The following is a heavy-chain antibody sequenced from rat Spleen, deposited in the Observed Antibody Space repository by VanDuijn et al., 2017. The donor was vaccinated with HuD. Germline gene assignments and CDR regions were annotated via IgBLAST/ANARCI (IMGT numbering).Heavy chain of an antibody. D-gene: IGHD1-12*03. J-gene: IGHJ2*01. CDR1: GFTFSNYG. V-gene: IGHV5-19*01. Sequence: EVQLVESGGGLVQPGRSLKLSCAASGFTFSNYGMHWIRQAPTKGLDWVASISPSGGSTHYRDSVKGRFTISRDNAKSILYLQMDSLRSEDTATYYCTTGYYDGYYLVFDYWGQGVMVTVSS. CDR3: TTGYYDGYYLVFDY. CDR2: ISPSGGST.